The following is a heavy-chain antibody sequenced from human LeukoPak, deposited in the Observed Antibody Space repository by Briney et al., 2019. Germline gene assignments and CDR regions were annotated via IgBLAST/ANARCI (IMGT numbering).Heavy chain of an antibody. Sequence: GASVKVSCKTSGFSFSSYAIHWVRQAPGQGLEWMGWINAGNGNTKYSEKFQDRITITRDTFASTVYMEFNTLRFEDTALYYCAREVELTATFYDFWGQGTLVTVSS. CDR1: GFSFSSYA. CDR3: AREVELTATFYDF. CDR2: INAGNGNT. V-gene: IGHV1-3*01. D-gene: IGHD2-21*02. J-gene: IGHJ4*02.